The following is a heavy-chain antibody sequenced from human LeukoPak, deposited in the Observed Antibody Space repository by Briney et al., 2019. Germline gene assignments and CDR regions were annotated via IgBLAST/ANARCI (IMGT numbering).Heavy chain of an antibody. J-gene: IGHJ6*02. Sequence: PSVTLSLTCTVSGGSISSYYWSWIRQPAGKGLEWIGRIYTSGSTNYNPSLKSRVTMSVDTSKNQFSLKLSSVTAADTAVYYCARALLVVPAARYYYYYGMDVWGQGTTVTVSS. CDR1: GGSISSYY. CDR2: IYTSGST. CDR3: ARALLVVPAARYYYYYGMDV. V-gene: IGHV4-4*07. D-gene: IGHD2-2*01.